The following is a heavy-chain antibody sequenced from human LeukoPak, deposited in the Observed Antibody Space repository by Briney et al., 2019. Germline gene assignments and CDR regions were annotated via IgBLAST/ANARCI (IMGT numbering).Heavy chain of an antibody. CDR2: FYTSESS. J-gene: IGHJ6*03. V-gene: IGHV4-4*07. Sequence: PSETLSLTCIVSGGSISSYYWSWIRQPAGKGLEWIGRFYTSESSNYNPSLKSRVTMSVDTSKNQFSLKLSSVTAADTAVYYCAKEGREFDSTRSRYFYYYMDVWGKGTTVTVSS. CDR1: GGSISSYY. D-gene: IGHD2-2*01. CDR3: AKEGREFDSTRSRYFYYYMDV.